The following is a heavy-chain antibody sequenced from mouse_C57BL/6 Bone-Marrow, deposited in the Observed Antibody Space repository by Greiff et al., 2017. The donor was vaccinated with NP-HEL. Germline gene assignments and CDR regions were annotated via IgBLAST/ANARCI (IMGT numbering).Heavy chain of an antibody. CDR3: ARQSSTTVLFDY. CDR2: ISSGGSYT. CDR1: GFTFSSYG. Sequence: EVNVVESGGDLVKPGGSLKLSCAASGFTFSSYGMSWVRQTPDKRLEWVATISSGGSYTYYPDSVKGRFTISRDNAKNTLYLQMSSLKSEDTAMYYCARQSSTTVLFDYWGQGTTLTVSS. D-gene: IGHD1-1*01. V-gene: IGHV5-6*01. J-gene: IGHJ2*01.